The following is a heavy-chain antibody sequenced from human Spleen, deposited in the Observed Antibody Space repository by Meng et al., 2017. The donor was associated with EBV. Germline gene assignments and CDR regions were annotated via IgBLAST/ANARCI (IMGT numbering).Heavy chain of an antibody. Sequence: QGQLHQRGQPLVHPSPTPSPPCDVYGGSPSAYNWGLIRQAPGKGLGWIGEINYSPSVPYSPSLKGRVTISIDTPKSQFSLNLKSVTAADTAVYYCARGGGLLYFGKLPPLDYWGQGVLVTVSS. J-gene: IGHJ4*02. CDR1: GGSPSAYN. V-gene: IGHV4-34*01. CDR2: INYSPSV. CDR3: ARGGGLLYFGKLPPLDY. D-gene: IGHD3-10*01.